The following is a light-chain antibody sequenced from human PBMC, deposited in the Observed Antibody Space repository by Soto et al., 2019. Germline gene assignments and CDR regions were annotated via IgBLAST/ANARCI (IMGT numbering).Light chain of an antibody. Sequence: QSVLTQPPSASGTPGQRVTISCSGSRPSIGSNHVYWYQQLPGMAPKLLIYTNNQRPSGVPDRFSASKSGTSASLAISGLRSEDEADYYCCSFAGRTTIIFGGGTKLTVL. V-gene: IGLV1-47*02. CDR3: CSFAGRTTII. CDR2: TNN. CDR1: RPSIGSNH. J-gene: IGLJ2*01.